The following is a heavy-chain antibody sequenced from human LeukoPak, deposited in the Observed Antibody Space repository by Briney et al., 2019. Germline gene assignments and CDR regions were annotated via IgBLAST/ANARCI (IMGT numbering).Heavy chain of an antibody. V-gene: IGHV4-4*07. CDR2: IYTSGST. CDR1: GGSISSYY. J-gene: IGHJ4*02. D-gene: IGHD3-3*01. CDR3: AREGGPFGVDHLGY. Sequence: SETLSLTCTVSGGSISSYYWSWIRQPAGKGLEWIGRIYTSGSTNYNPSLKSRVTMSVDTSKNQLSLKLSSVTAADTAVYYCAREGGPFGVDHLGYWGQGTLVTVSS.